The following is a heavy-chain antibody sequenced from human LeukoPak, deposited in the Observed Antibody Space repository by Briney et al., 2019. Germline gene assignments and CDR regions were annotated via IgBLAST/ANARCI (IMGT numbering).Heavy chain of an antibody. Sequence: GGSLRLSCAASGFTFNSYAMNWVRQAPGKGLEWVSAISGSGGSTYYADSVKGRFTISRDNSKNTLYLQMNSLRAEDTAVYYCANYYDSSGYQHYWGQGTLVTVSS. J-gene: IGHJ4*02. CDR2: ISGSGGST. V-gene: IGHV3-23*01. D-gene: IGHD3-22*01. CDR3: ANYYDSSGYQHY. CDR1: GFTFNSYA.